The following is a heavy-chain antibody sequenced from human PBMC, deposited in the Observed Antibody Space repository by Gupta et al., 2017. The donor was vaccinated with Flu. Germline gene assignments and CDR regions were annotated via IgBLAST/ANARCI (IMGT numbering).Heavy chain of an antibody. Sequence: HLVESGGGLVQPGGYLRLSWGVAGFTFRSYWMDWVRQAPGKGLEWVANIAADDSVKNYADSVKGRFTISRDDAKNSLYLQMNSLRAEDTAVYYCVRNRGWQQFDYWGQGALVTVSS. CDR2: IAADDSVK. CDR3: VRNRGWQQFDY. J-gene: IGHJ4*02. CDR1: GFTFRSYW. D-gene: IGHD3-10*01. V-gene: IGHV3-7*01.